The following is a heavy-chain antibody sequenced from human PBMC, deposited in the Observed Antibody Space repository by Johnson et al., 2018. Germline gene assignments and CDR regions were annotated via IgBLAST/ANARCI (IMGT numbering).Heavy chain of an antibody. J-gene: IGHJ3*02. CDR3: ARDPNYCSGGSCYSFPFDI. D-gene: IGHD2-15*01. Sequence: QVQLQQWGAGLLKPSETLSLTCAVYGGSFSGYYWGWFRQPPGKGLEWIGSLYYSGSTYYNPSLKSRVTISVDTSKNQFSLKLSSVTAADTAVYYCARDPNYCSGGSCYSFPFDIWGQGTMVTVSS. CDR1: GGSFSGYY. V-gene: IGHV4-34*01. CDR2: LYYSGST.